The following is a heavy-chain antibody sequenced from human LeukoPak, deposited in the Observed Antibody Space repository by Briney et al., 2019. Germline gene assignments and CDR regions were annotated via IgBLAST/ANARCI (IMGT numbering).Heavy chain of an antibody. Sequence: SETLSLTCTVSGGSISSGGYYWSWLRQHPGRGLEWIGYIFYSGSTYYNPSLKSRVTISVDTSKNQFSLKLSSVTAADTAVYYCARAPPVGRYDYWGQGTLVTVSA. CDR1: GGSISSGGYY. V-gene: IGHV4-31*03. D-gene: IGHD1-26*01. CDR2: IFYSGST. J-gene: IGHJ4*02. CDR3: ARAPPVGRYDY.